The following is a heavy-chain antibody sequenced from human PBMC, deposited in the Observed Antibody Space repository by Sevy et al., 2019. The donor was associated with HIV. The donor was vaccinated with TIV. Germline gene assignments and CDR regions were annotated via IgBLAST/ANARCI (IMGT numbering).Heavy chain of an antibody. CDR3: AKGDRTFYGMDV. CDR1: GFTFSTYT. Sequence: GGSLRLSCAASGFTFSTYTMNWVRQAPGKGLEWVSAISGSAGSTYYADSLKGRFTISRDNSKNTVHLQMNSLRADDTAVYYCAKGDRTFYGMDVWGQGTTVTVSS. CDR2: ISGSAGST. J-gene: IGHJ6*02. V-gene: IGHV3-23*01. D-gene: IGHD2-15*01.